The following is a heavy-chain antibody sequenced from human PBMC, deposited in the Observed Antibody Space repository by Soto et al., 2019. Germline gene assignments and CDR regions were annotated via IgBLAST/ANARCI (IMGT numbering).Heavy chain of an antibody. CDR2: ITTSSAYI. V-gene: IGHV3-21*01. CDR3: VRSGTARLLRHSWFDT. CDR1: GFTFNTYD. J-gene: IGHJ5*02. D-gene: IGHD2-21*01. Sequence: EVQLVESGGGLVKPGGSLRLSCAASGFTFNTYDMNWVRQAPGKGLEWVSSITTSSAYIYDADSLKGRITISRDNAKNSRFLQMTSLRAEDTAGYYWVRSGTARLLRHSWFDTWGQGTLVTVSS.